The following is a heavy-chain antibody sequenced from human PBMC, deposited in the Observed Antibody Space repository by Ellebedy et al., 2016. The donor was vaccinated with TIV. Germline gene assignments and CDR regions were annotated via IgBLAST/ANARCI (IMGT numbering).Heavy chain of an antibody. D-gene: IGHD1-1*01. Sequence: ASVKVSCKASGYTFTRYAVDWVRQAPGQGLEWMGWINTDTGNPTYGQGFTGRFVFSLDTSVSTASLQITSLKPEDTAVYFCARDRAHNWYTRFDYWGQGTLVTVSS. CDR3: ARDRAHNWYTRFDY. V-gene: IGHV7-4-1*02. CDR2: INTDTGNP. J-gene: IGHJ4*02. CDR1: GYTFTRYA.